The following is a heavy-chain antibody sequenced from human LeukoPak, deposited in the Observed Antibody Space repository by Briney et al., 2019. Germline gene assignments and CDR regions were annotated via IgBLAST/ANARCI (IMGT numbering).Heavy chain of an antibody. CDR3: ARVRTPYGSGSYDY. CDR2: MNPNSGNT. D-gene: IGHD3-10*01. J-gene: IGHJ4*02. V-gene: IGHV1-8*01. CDR1: GYTFTSYD. Sequence: ASVKVSCKASGYTFTSYDINWVRQATGQGLEWMGWMNPNSGNTGYAQKFQGRVTMTRNTSISTAYMELSSLRSEDTAVYYCARVRTPYGSGSYDYWGQGTLVTVSS.